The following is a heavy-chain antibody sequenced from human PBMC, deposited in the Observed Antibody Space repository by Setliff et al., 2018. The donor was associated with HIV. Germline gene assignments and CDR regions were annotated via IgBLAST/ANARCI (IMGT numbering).Heavy chain of an antibody. V-gene: IGHV1-18*01. CDR2: ISAYNGNT. J-gene: IGHJ3*02. CDR1: VYTFTSYG. D-gene: IGHD6-19*01. CDR3: ASGRGEYSSGWYRSACDI. Sequence: GASVKVSCKASVYTFTSYGINWVRQAPGQGLEWMGWISAYNGNTKYAQKVQGRVTMTTDTSTSTAYMELRSLRSDDTAVYYCASGRGEYSSGWYRSACDIWGQGTMVTVS.